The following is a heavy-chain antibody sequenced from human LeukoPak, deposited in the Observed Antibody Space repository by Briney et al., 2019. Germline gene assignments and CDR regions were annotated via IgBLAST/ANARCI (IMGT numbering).Heavy chain of an antibody. D-gene: IGHD4-17*01. V-gene: IGHV4-30-2*01. Sequence: PSETLSLTCPVSGGSISSGGYSWSWIRQPPGKGLEWIGYIYHSGSTNYNPSLKSRVTISVDTSKNQFSLKLSSVTAADTAVYYCARDNGDYGYAFDIWGQGTMVTVSS. CDR3: ARDNGDYGYAFDI. J-gene: IGHJ3*02. CDR2: IYHSGST. CDR1: GGSISSGGYS.